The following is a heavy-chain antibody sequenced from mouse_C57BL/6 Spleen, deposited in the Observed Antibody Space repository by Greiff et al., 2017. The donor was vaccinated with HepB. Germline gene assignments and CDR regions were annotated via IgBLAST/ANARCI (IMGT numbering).Heavy chain of an antibody. Sequence: QVQLKESGAELVKPGASVKISCKASGYAFSSYWMNWVKQRPGKGLEWIGQIYPGDGDTNYNGKFKGKATLTADKSSSTAYMQLSSLTSEDSAVYFCARNWEGAMDYWGQGTSVTVSS. CDR3: ARNWEGAMDY. D-gene: IGHD4-1*01. CDR2: IYPGDGDT. V-gene: IGHV1-80*01. CDR1: GYAFSSYW. J-gene: IGHJ4*01.